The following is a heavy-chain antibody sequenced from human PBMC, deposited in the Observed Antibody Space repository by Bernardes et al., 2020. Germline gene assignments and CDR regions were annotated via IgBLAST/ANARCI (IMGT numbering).Heavy chain of an antibody. CDR2: IWYDGSNK. Sequence: GGSLRLSCAASGFTFSSYGMHWVRQAPGKGLEWVAVIWYDGSNKYYADSVKGRFTISRDNSKNTLYLQMNSLRAEDTAVYYCARDTYYYGMDVWGKGTTVTVSS. CDR1: GFTFSSYG. V-gene: IGHV3-33*01. CDR3: ARDTYYYGMDV. J-gene: IGHJ6*04.